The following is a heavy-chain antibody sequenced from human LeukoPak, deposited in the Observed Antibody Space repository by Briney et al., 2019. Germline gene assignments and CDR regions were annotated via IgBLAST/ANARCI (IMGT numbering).Heavy chain of an antibody. CDR1: GGSISNYY. CDR3: ARAGYYYGSGSPFDY. CDR2: IYYSGST. Sequence: SETLSLTCTVSGGSISNYYWSWIRQPPGKGLEWIGYIYYSGSTKYNPSLKSRVTISVDTSKNQFSPKLSSVTAADTAVYYCARAGYYYGSGSPFDYWGQGTLVTVSS. D-gene: IGHD3-10*01. V-gene: IGHV4-59*12. J-gene: IGHJ4*02.